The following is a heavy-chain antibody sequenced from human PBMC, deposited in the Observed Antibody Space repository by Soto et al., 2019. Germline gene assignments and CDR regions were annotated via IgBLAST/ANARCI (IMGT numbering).Heavy chain of an antibody. CDR2: IRYQSYQEIT. D-gene: IGHD2-8*01. V-gene: IGHV3-49*04. J-gene: IGHJ4*02. Sequence: SLRIPCTGSGFPFDVFAINWVLQAPGNGTTWVGRIRYQSYQEITVYGATVKVRFTISIATSTGIAYLQLSSLKIRVSAVYYCTGAQSPDTAYFSLYWGQGTTDSVSS. CDR3: TGAQSPDTAYFSLY. CDR1: GFPFDVFA.